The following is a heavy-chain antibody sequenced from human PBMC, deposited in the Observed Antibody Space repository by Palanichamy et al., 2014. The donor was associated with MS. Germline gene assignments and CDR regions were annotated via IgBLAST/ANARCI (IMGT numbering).Heavy chain of an antibody. J-gene: IGHJ4*02. V-gene: IGHV3-23*01. CDR3: ARQRREYYYDSSGYYRAYYFDY. D-gene: IGHD3-22*01. CDR1: GFTFSSYA. Sequence: EVQLLESGGGLVQPGGSLRLSCAASGFTFSSYAMSWVRQAPGKGLEWVSAIMGSGETTWYADSVKGRFTISRDNSKNTLYLQMNSLRAEDAAIYYCARQRREYYYDSSGYYRAYYFDYWGQGTLVTVSS. CDR2: IMGSGETT.